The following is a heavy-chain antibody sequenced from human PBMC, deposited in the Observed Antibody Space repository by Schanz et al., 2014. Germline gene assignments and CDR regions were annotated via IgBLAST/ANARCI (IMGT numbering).Heavy chain of an antibody. J-gene: IGHJ4*02. Sequence: QVHLVQSGAEVKKPGASVKVSCKASGYTLSAYSLHWVRQAPGQGLEWMGWISPYNGNTNYAQKLQGRVTMTRNTSMSTAYIELHILTSEDTAVYYCARGRTFDYWGQGTLVTVSS. V-gene: IGHV1-8*02. CDR3: ARGRTFDY. CDR1: GYTLSAYS. CDR2: ISPYNGNT.